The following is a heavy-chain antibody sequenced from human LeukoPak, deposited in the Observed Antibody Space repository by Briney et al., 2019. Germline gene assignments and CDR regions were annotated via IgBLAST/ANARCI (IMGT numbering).Heavy chain of an antibody. CDR3: ARNSPSARRSHSFDY. J-gene: IGHJ4*02. CDR2: ICRSGST. V-gene: IGHV4-38-2*01. Sequence: GSLRLSCAASGFTFDDYGMSWVRQAPGKGLEWIGTICRSGSTYYNPSLKSRVTISVDTSKNQFSLKLSSVTAADTAVYYCARNSPSARRSHSFDYWGQGTLVTVSS. D-gene: IGHD6-6*01. CDR1: GFTFDDYG.